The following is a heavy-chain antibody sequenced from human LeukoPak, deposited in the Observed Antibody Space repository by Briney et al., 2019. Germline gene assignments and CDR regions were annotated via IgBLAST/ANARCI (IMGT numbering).Heavy chain of an antibody. Sequence: PGGSLRLSCAASGFTFNIYAMSWIRQAPGKGLEWVSAISGSGGSTYYADSVKGRFTISRDNSKNTLYLQMNSLRAEDTAVYYCAKHYGSGSYYNYWGQGTLVTVSS. CDR1: GFTFNIYA. CDR2: ISGSGGST. CDR3: AKHYGSGSYYNY. D-gene: IGHD3-10*01. J-gene: IGHJ4*02. V-gene: IGHV3-23*01.